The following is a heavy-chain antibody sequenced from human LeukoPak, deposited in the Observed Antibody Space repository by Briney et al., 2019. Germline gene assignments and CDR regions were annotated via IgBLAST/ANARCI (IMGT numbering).Heavy chain of an antibody. CDR2: INHSGST. V-gene: IGHV4-34*01. J-gene: IGHJ4*02. CDR1: GGSFCGYY. D-gene: IGHD3-3*01. CDR3: ATYDFWSGYRDY. Sequence: KPSETLSLTCAVYGGSFCGYYWSWIRQPPGKGLEWIGEINHSGSTNYNPSLKSRVTISVDTSKNQFSLKLSSVTAADTAVYYCATYDFWSGYRDYWGQGTLVTVSS.